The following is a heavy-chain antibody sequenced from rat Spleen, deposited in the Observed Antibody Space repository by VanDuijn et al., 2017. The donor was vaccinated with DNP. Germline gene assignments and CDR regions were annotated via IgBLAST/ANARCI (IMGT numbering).Heavy chain of an antibody. Sequence: QVQLRESGPGLLQPSQTLSLSCVASGFTFSSYWMYWIRQAPGKGLEWIGAIWSGGNTDYNSALKSRLSISRDTSKSQVFLKMDSVQTEDTAMYFCARSQGYYYDGSYYPFAYWGQGVMVTVSS. D-gene: IGHD1-12*02. CDR2: IWSGGNT. CDR3: ARSQGYYYDGSYYPFAY. V-gene: IGHV2S12*01. CDR1: GFTFSSYW. J-gene: IGHJ2*01.